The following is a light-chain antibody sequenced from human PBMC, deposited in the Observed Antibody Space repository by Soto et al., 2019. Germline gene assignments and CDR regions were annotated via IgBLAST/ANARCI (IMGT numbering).Light chain of an antibody. Sequence: EIVLTQSPATLSLSPGERATLSCRASQSVSSYLAWYQQKPGQAPRLLIYDASNRATGIPARFSGSGSGTDFTLTISSLEPEDFAVYYCQQRINWPPGGFTFGPGTKVDIK. CDR2: DAS. J-gene: IGKJ3*01. CDR1: QSVSSY. CDR3: QQRINWPPGGFT. V-gene: IGKV3-11*01.